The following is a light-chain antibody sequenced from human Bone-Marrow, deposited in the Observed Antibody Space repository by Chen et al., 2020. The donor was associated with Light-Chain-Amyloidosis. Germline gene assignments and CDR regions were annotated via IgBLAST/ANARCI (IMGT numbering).Light chain of an antibody. V-gene: IGLV2-14*01. CDR1: SSDGGGDNH. CDR3: SSYTITNTLV. CDR2: EVT. J-gene: IGLJ1*01. Sequence: QSALTQPASVSVSPGQSITISCTGTSSDGGGDNHVSWYQQHPDKAPKLMIYEVTNRPSWVPDRFSGSKSDNTASLTISGLQTEDEADYCCSSYTITNTLVFGSGTRVTVL.